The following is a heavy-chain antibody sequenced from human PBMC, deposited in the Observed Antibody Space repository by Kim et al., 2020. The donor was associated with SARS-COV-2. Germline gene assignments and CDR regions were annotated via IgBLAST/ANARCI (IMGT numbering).Heavy chain of an antibody. D-gene: IGHD3-10*01. CDR1: GFTFGGHD. J-gene: IGHJ6*02. Sequence: GGSLRLSCAASGFTFGGHDMHWVRQVTGKGLEWVAAIGTAGVTFYAASVKGRFIISRENGENSLFLQMDSLRVGDTAIYYWARGIHLWLGVDVWGRGTTVTVSS. CDR2: IGTAGVT. V-gene: IGHV3-13*04. CDR3: ARGIHLWLGVDV.